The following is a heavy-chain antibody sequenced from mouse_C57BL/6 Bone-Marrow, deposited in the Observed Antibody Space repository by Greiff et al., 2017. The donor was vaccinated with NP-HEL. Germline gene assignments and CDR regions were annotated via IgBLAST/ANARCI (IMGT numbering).Heavy chain of an antibody. CDR3: TRTVVAHWYFDV. Sequence: QVHVKQSGAELVRPGASVTLSCKASGYTFTDYEMHWVKQTPVHGLEWIGAIDPETGGTAYNQKFKGKAILTADKSSSTAYMELRSLTSEDSAVYYCTRTVVAHWYFDVWGTGTTVTVSS. J-gene: IGHJ1*03. V-gene: IGHV1-15*01. CDR1: GYTFTDYE. D-gene: IGHD1-1*01. CDR2: IDPETGGT.